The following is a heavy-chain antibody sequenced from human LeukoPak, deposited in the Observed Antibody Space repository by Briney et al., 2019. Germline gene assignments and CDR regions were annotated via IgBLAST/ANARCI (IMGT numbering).Heavy chain of an antibody. Sequence: SQTLSLTCTVSGGSISNGGYYWSWIRQHPGKGLEWIGYIYYSGSTYYNPSLKSRVTISVDTSKNQFSLKLSSVTAADTAVYYCARGQLDAFDIWGQGTMVTVSS. CDR2: IYYSGST. CDR1: GGSISNGGYY. J-gene: IGHJ3*02. CDR3: ARGQLDAFDI. V-gene: IGHV4-31*03. D-gene: IGHD6-6*01.